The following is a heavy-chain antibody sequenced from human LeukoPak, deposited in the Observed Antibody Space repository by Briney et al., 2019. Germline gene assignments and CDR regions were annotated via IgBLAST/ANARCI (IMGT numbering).Heavy chain of an antibody. Sequence: SETLSLTCAVYGGSFSGYYWSWIRQPPGKGLEWIGEISHSGSTNYNPSLKSRVTISVDTSKNQFSLKLSSVTAADTAVYYCARLGYCTNGVCSNWGQGTLVTVSS. J-gene: IGHJ4*02. CDR2: ISHSGST. V-gene: IGHV4-34*01. CDR1: GGSFSGYY. D-gene: IGHD2-8*01. CDR3: ARLGYCTNGVCSN.